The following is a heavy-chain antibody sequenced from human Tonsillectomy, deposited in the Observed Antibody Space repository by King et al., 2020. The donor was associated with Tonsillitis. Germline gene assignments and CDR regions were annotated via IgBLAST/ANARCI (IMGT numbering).Heavy chain of an antibody. J-gene: IGHJ6*03. CDR2: IYYSGST. Sequence: VQLQESGPGLVKPSQTLSLTCTVSGGSISSGDYYWSWIRQPPGKGLEWIRYIYYSGSTYYNPSLKSRVTISVDTSKNQFSLKLSSVTAADTAVYYCARDREVRGLPYYYYYYMDVWGKGTTVTVSS. CDR3: ARDREVRGLPYYYYYYMDV. CDR1: GGSISSGDYY. V-gene: IGHV4-30-4*01. D-gene: IGHD3-10*01.